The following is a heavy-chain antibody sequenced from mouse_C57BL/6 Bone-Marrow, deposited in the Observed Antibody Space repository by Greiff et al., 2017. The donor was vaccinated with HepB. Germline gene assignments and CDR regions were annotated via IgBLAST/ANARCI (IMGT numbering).Heavy chain of an antibody. CDR3: TRDALIYAMDY. CDR1: GFTFSSYA. V-gene: IGHV5-9-1*02. CDR2: ISSGGDYI. J-gene: IGHJ4*01. Sequence: EVQRVESGEGLVKPGGSLKLSCAASGFTFSSYAMSWVRQTPEKRLEWVAYISSGGDYIYYADTVKGRFTISRDNARNTLYLQMSSLKSEDTAMYYCTRDALIYAMDYWGQGTSVTVSS.